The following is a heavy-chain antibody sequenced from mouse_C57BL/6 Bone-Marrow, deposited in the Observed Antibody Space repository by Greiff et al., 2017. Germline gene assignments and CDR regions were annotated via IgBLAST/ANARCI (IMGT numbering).Heavy chain of an antibody. Sequence: VQLQQSGAELVKPGASVKLSCTASGFNIKDYYMHWVKQRTEQGLEWIGRIDPEDGETKYAPTFQGKATITADTSSNTAYLQLSSLTSEDTAVYYCARERITRQGGFAYWGQGTLVTVSA. J-gene: IGHJ3*01. D-gene: IGHD2-4*01. CDR2: IDPEDGET. V-gene: IGHV14-2*01. CDR3: ARERITRQGGFAY. CDR1: GFNIKDYY.